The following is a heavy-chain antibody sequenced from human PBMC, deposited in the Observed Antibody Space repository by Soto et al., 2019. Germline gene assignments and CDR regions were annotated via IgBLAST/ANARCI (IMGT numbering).Heavy chain of an antibody. CDR1: GFTFSSYS. Sequence: RLSCAASGFTFSSYSMNWVRQAPGKGLEWVSSISSSSSYIYYADSVKGRLTISRDNAKNSLYLQMNSLRAEDTAVYYCAREGCSSTSCSDYWGQGTLVTVSS. V-gene: IGHV3-21*01. CDR3: AREGCSSTSCSDY. D-gene: IGHD2-2*01. CDR2: ISSSSSYI. J-gene: IGHJ4*02.